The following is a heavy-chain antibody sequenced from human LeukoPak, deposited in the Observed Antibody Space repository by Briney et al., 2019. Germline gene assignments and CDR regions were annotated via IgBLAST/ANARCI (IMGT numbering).Heavy chain of an antibody. CDR1: GFTFSSYG. CDR2: IWYDGSNK. V-gene: IGHV3-33*01. D-gene: IGHD6-25*01. CDR3: ARDYGSGWYYFDY. J-gene: IGHJ4*02. Sequence: PGGSLRLSCAASGFTFSSYGMHWVRQAPGKGLEWVAVIWYDGSNKYYADSVKGRFTISRDNAKNSLYLQMNSLRAEDMALYYCARDYGSGWYYFDYWGRGTLVTVSS.